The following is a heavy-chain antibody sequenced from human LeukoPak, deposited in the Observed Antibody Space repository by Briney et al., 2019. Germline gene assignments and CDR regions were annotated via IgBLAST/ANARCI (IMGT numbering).Heavy chain of an antibody. CDR2: IKSKTDGGTT. D-gene: IGHD4-17*01. J-gene: IGHJ6*02. Sequence: GGSLRLSCAASGFTFSNAWMSWVRQAPGKGLEWVGRIKSKTDGGTTDYAAPVKGRFTISRDDSKNTLYLQMNSLKTEDTAVYYCTTDLVYGDYVRYYYYYYGMDVWGQGTTVTVSS. V-gene: IGHV3-15*01. CDR3: TTDLVYGDYVRYYYYYYGMDV. CDR1: GFTFSNAW.